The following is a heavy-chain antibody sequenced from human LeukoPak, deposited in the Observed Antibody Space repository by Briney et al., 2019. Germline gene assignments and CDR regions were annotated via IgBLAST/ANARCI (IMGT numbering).Heavy chain of an antibody. CDR2: ISYDGSNK. CDR3: AKGSGDIVVVPAAIWS. D-gene: IGHD2-2*01. V-gene: IGHV3-30*18. J-gene: IGHJ3*01. Sequence: GGSLRLSCAASGFTFSSYGMHWVRQAPGKGLEWVAVISYDGSNKYYADSVKGRFTISRDNSKNTLYLQMNSLRAEDTAVYYCAKGSGDIVVVPAAIWSWGQGTMVTVSS. CDR1: GFTFSSYG.